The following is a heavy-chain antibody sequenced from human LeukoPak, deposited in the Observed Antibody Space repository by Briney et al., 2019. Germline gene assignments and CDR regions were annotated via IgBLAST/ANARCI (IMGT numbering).Heavy chain of an antibody. CDR2: INPNSGGT. CDR1: GYTFTGYY. V-gene: IGHV1-2*02. J-gene: IGHJ4*02. Sequence: ASVKVSCKASGYTFTGYYMHWVRQAPGQGLEWMGWINPNSGGTNYAQKFQGRVTMTRDTSISTAYMELSRLRSDDTAVYYCARDWGQLALYRYFDYWGQGTLVTVSS. CDR3: ARDWGQLALYRYFDY. D-gene: IGHD6-6*01.